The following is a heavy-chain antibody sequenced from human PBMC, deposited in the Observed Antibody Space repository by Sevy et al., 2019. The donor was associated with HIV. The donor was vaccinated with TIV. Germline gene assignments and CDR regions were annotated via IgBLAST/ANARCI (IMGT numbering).Heavy chain of an antibody. CDR2: IYYSGST. D-gene: IGHD3-9*01. CDR3: ARDKGYYDILTGYYGSYWFDP. J-gene: IGHJ5*02. CDR1: GGSISSYY. Sequence: QSQTLSLTCTVSGGSISSYYWSWIRQPPGKGLEWIGYIYYSGSTNYNPSLKSRVTISVDTSKNQFSLKQSSVTAADTAVYYCARDKGYYDILTGYYGSYWFDPWGQGTLVTVSS. V-gene: IGHV4-59*01.